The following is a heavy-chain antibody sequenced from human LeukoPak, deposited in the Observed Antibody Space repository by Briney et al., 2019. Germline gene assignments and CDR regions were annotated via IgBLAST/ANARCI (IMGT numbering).Heavy chain of an antibody. CDR2: ISYDGSNK. CDR1: GFTFSSYG. D-gene: IGHD3-10*01. J-gene: IGHJ4*02. Sequence: GGSLRLSCAASGFTFSSYGIHWVRQAPGKGLEWVAVISYDGSNKYYADSVKGRFTISRDNSKNTVYLQMNSLRAEDTAVYCCAKDQGGSGRPFDYWGLGTLVTVSS. CDR3: AKDQGGSGRPFDY. V-gene: IGHV3-30*18.